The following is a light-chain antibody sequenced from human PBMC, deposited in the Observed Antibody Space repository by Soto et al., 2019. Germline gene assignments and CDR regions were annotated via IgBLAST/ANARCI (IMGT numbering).Light chain of an antibody. V-gene: IGKV1-39*01. CDR1: QGISTY. Sequence: DIQMTQSPSSLSASVRDIVTITCRASQGISTYLNWYQQKPGKAPKVLIYAASSLQSGVPSRFSGSGSGTDFTLTISSLQPEDFATYYCQQSYSSPPTFGQGTKVDIK. CDR2: AAS. J-gene: IGKJ1*01. CDR3: QQSYSSPPT.